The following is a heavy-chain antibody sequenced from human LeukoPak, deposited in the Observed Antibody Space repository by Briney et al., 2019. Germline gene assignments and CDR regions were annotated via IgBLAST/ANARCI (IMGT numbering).Heavy chain of an antibody. V-gene: IGHV4-59*01. CDR2: IYYSGSI. CDR1: GGSISSYY. CDR3: ARTGGYYDTKGFDY. D-gene: IGHD3-22*01. J-gene: IGHJ4*02. Sequence: SETLSLTCTVSGGSISSYYWSWIRQPPGKGLEWIGYIYYSGSINSNPSLKSRVTISVDTSKNQFSLKLNSVTAADTAVYYCARTGGYYDTKGFDYWGQGALVTVSS.